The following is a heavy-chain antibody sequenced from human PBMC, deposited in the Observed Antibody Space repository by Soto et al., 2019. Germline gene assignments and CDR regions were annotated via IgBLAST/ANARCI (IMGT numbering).Heavy chain of an antibody. J-gene: IGHJ4*02. Sequence: PSETLSLTCTVSGGSISSSSYYWGWIRQPPGKGLEWIGSIFYSGSTYYNPSLESRVTISIDTSNNHFSLKLNSVTAADTAVYYCARHEATVTTFTFYFDYWGQGTLVTVSS. D-gene: IGHD4-17*01. V-gene: IGHV4-39*01. CDR2: IFYSGST. CDR1: GGSISSSSYY. CDR3: ARHEATVTTFTFYFDY.